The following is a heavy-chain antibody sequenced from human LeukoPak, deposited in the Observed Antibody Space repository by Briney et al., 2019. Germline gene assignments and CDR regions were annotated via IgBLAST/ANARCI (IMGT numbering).Heavy chain of an antibody. CDR2: IRSDGGN. J-gene: IGHJ4*02. D-gene: IGHD1-1*01. CDR3: AKVRGTYNIDH. CDR1: GFTFSTYG. Sequence: GGSLRLFCAASGFTFSTYGMHWVRQAPGKGLEWVAFIRSDGGNKYADSVKGRFTISRDNSNNTLYLQMNSLRVEDTAVYYCAKVRGTYNIDHWGQGTLVTVSS. V-gene: IGHV3-30*02.